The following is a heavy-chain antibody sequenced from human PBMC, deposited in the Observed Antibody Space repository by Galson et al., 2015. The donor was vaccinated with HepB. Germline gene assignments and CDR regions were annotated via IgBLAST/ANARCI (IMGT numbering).Heavy chain of an antibody. CDR3: ATWGFGELYNFGMDV. CDR1: GGNFRRYA. J-gene: IGHJ6*02. V-gene: IGHV1-69*13. D-gene: IGHD3-10*01. Sequence: SVKVSCKASGGNFRRYAISWVRQAPGQGLEWMGGIIPIFGAANSAQKFQGRVTITADESTGTAYMELRSRRSEDTAVYYCATWGFGELYNFGMDVWGQGTTVTVSS. CDR2: IIPIFGAA.